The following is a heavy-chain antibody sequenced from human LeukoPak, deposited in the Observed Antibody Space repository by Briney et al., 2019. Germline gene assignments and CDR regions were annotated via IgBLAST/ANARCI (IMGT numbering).Heavy chain of an antibody. CDR1: GFTFSSYS. CDR2: ISSSSSYI. V-gene: IGHV3-21*01. D-gene: IGHD3-22*01. CDR3: AREYHSSGYYPFDY. J-gene: IGHJ4*02. Sequence: KTGGSLRLSCAASGFTFSSYSMNWVRQAPGKGLEWVSSISSSSSYIYYADSVKGRFTISRDNAKNSLYLQMNSLRAEDTAVYYCAREYHSSGYYPFDYWGQGTLVTVSS.